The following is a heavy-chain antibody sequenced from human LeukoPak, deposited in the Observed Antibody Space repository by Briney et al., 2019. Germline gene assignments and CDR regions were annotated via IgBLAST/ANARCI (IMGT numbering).Heavy chain of an antibody. CDR2: ISSSSSYI. CDR3: AKYYDFWSGYSPDAFDI. J-gene: IGHJ3*02. D-gene: IGHD3-3*01. CDR1: GFTFSSYS. V-gene: IGHV3-21*01. Sequence: GGSLRLSCAASGFTFSSYSMDWVRQAPGKGLEWVSSISSSSSYIYYADSVKGRFTISRDNAKNSLYLQMNSLRAEDTAVYYCAKYYDFWSGYSPDAFDIWGQGTMVTVSS.